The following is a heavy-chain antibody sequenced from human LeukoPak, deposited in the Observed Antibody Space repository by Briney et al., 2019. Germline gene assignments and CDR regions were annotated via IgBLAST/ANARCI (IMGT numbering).Heavy chain of an antibody. J-gene: IGHJ4*02. CDR2: NHYSGST. CDR3: APSVVTHYYFDY. CDR1: GGSISDNNYY. Sequence: PSETLSLTCSVSGGSISDNNYYWGWIRQPPGKGLEWIGTNHYSGSTYYNPSLRSRVTMSADASKNQFSLKLTSVTAADTAVYYCAPSVVTHYYFDYWGQGTLVTVSS. V-gene: IGHV4-39*01. D-gene: IGHD4-23*01.